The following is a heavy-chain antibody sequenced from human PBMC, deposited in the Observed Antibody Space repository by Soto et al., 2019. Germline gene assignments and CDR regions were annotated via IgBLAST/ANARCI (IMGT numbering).Heavy chain of an antibody. CDR2: IDWDDDK. V-gene: IGHV2-70*01. Sequence: SGPTLVNPTQTLTLTCTFSGFSLSTSGMCVSWIRQPPGKALEWLALIDWDDDKYYSTSLKTRLTISKDTSKNQVVHTMTNMDPVDTATYYCARIPPRYGDYGGAFDYWGQGTLVTVSS. D-gene: IGHD4-17*01. CDR3: ARIPPRYGDYGGAFDY. CDR1: GFSLSTSGMC. J-gene: IGHJ4*02.